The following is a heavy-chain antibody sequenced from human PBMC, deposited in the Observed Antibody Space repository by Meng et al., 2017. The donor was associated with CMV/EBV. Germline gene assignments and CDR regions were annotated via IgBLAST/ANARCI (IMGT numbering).Heavy chain of an antibody. CDR2: SSAYNGNT. CDR3: ARGGGGNWFDP. D-gene: IGHD3-16*01. Sequence: QRGEDGGGVKKAGASVKVSCKAAGYTFTSHGISWVRQGPGKGLEWMGWSSAYNGNTNYAQKLQGRVTMTTDTSTSTAYMELRSLRSDDTAVYYCARGGGGNWFDPWGQGTLVTVSS. J-gene: IGHJ5*02. V-gene: IGHV1-18*01. CDR1: GYTFTSHG.